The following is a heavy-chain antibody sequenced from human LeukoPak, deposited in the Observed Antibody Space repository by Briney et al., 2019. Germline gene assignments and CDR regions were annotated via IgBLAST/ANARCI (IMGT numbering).Heavy chain of an antibody. Sequence: ASETLSLTCTVSGGSISSDSYYWRWIRQPAGKGLEWFVRIYTSGSTNYNPSLKSRVTISVDTSKNQFSLKLSSVTAADTAVYYCARDSIAARPGGFDPWGQGTLVTVSS. D-gene: IGHD6-6*01. CDR1: GGSISSDSYY. J-gene: IGHJ5*02. CDR3: ARDSIAARPGGFDP. CDR2: IYTSGST. V-gene: IGHV4-61*02.